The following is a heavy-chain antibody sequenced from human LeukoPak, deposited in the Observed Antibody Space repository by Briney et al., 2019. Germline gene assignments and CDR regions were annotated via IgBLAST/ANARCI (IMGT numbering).Heavy chain of an antibody. CDR1: GFTFSSYG. Sequence: PGGSLRLSCAASGFTFSSYGMHWVRQAPGKGLEWVAVISYDGSNKYYADSVKGRFTISRDNSKNTLYLQMNSLRAEDTAVYYCAKVVTSSGYPHDAFDIWGQGTMVTVSS. V-gene: IGHV3-30*18. CDR3: AKVVTSSGYPHDAFDI. J-gene: IGHJ3*02. D-gene: IGHD3-22*01. CDR2: ISYDGSNK.